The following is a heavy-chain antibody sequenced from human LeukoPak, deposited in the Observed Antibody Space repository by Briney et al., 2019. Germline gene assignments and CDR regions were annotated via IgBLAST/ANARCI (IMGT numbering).Heavy chain of an antibody. D-gene: IGHD3-22*01. V-gene: IGHV4-34*01. J-gene: IGHJ4*02. CDR3: ARGKYDSGGYYLDY. CDR1: GESFSGYY. Sequence: SETPSLTCAVYGESFSGYYWSWIRQPPGKGLEWIGEINHSGSTNYNPSLKSRVTISVDTSKNQFSLKLSSVTAADTAVYYCARGKYDSGGYYLDYWGQGTLVTVSS. CDR2: INHSGST.